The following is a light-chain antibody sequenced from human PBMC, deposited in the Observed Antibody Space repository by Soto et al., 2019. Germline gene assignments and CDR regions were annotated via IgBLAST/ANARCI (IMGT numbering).Light chain of an antibody. CDR2: EVS. CDR1: SSDVGGYNY. J-gene: IGLJ2*01. CDR3: SSHTSSSTLYVV. V-gene: IGLV2-14*01. Sequence: QSALTQPASVSGSPGQSITISCTGTSSDVGGYNYVSWYQQHPGKAPKLMIYEVSNRPSGVSNRFSGSKSGNTASLTISGLHAEDEADYYCSSHTSSSTLYVVFGGGTKLTVL.